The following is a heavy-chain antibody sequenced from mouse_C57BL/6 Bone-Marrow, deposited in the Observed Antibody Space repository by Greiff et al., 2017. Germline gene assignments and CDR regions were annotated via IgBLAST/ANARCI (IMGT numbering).Heavy chain of an antibody. CDR2: LDPSDSYT. Sequence: VQLQQPGAELVMPGASVKLSCKASGYTFTSYWMHWVKQRPGQGLEWIGELDPSDSYTNYNQKFKGKSTLTVDKSSSTAYMQLSSLTSEDSAVYYCARLGFYYGSSHYAMDYWGQGTSVTVSS. J-gene: IGHJ4*01. D-gene: IGHD1-1*01. V-gene: IGHV1-69*01. CDR3: ARLGFYYGSSHYAMDY. CDR1: GYTFTSYW.